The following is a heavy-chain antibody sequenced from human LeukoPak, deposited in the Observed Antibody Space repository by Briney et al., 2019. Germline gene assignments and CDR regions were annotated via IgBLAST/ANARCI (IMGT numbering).Heavy chain of an antibody. CDR1: GGSFSGYY. J-gene: IGHJ4*02. D-gene: IGHD3-10*01. Sequence: PSETLSLTCAVYGGSFSGYYWSWIRQPPGKGPEWIGEINHSGSTNYNPSLKSRVTISVDTSKNQFSLKLSSVTAADTAVYYCARAHSGSFDYWGQGTLVTVSS. CDR2: INHSGST. V-gene: IGHV4-34*01. CDR3: ARAHSGSFDY.